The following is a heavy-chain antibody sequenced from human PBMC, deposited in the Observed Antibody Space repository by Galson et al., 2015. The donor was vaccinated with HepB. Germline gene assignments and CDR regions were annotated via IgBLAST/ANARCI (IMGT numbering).Heavy chain of an antibody. CDR2: IKQDGSEK. D-gene: IGHD2-2*01. Sequence: SLRLSCAASGFTFSSYWMTWVRQAPGKGLEWVANIKQDGSEKYYVDSVKGRFTISRDNAKNSLYLQMNSLRAEDTAVYYCARDGPAAMLYYYSYYMDVWGKGTTVTVSS. CDR3: ARDGPAAMLYYYSYYMDV. CDR1: GFTFSSYW. J-gene: IGHJ6*03. V-gene: IGHV3-7*01.